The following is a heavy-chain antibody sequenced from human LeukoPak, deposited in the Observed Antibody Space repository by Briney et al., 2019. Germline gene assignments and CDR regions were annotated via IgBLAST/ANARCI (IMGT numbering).Heavy chain of an antibody. CDR3: ARGPLYSSSWYACPFDP. CDR2: ISAYNGNT. D-gene: IGHD6-13*01. Sequence: GASVKVSCKASGYTFTSYGISWVRQAPGQGLEWMGWISAYNGNTNYAQKLQGRVTTTTDTSTSTAYMELRSLRSDDTAVYYCARGPLYSSSWYACPFDPWGQGTLVTVSS. CDR1: GYTFTSYG. V-gene: IGHV1-18*01. J-gene: IGHJ5*02.